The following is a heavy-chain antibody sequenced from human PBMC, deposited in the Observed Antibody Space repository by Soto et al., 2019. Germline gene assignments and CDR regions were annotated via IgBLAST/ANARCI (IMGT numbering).Heavy chain of an antibody. D-gene: IGHD6-13*01. V-gene: IGHV3-9*01. CDR1: GFTFDDYA. CDR3: AKALRYSSSWYYFDY. J-gene: IGHJ4*02. Sequence: PVGSLRLSCAASGFTFDDYAMHWARQAPGKGLEWVSGISWNSGSIGYADSVKGRFTISRDNAKNSLYLQMNSLRAEDTALYYCAKALRYSSSWYYFDYWGQGTLVTVSS. CDR2: ISWNSGSI.